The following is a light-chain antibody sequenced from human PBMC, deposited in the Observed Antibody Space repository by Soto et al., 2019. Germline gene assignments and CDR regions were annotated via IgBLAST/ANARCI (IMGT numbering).Light chain of an antibody. Sequence: QCALTQPASVSGSPGQSITISCSGTNSDVGDYNLVSWYQQRPGKAPKLVIFDVSNRPSGVSDRFSGSKSGNTASLTISGLQAEDEGDYFCCSYSTGTTLYVFGSGTKVTV. CDR2: DVS. V-gene: IGLV2-14*01. CDR3: CSYSTGTTLYV. J-gene: IGLJ1*01. CDR1: NSDVGDYNL.